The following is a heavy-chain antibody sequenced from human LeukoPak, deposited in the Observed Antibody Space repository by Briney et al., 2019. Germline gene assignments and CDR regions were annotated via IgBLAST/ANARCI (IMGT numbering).Heavy chain of an antibody. J-gene: IGHJ6*03. CDR1: GGSIRSTRYY. CDR2: IYYSWST. Sequence: PSETLSLTCAVSGGSIRSTRYYWGWIRQPPGKGLEWIGSIYYSWSTYYNPSLKSRITISLDTSKNEFSLKLSSVTAANTAVYYCARHKDYYYSYMDVWGKGPTVTISS. V-gene: IGHV4-39*01. CDR3: ARHKDYYYSYMDV.